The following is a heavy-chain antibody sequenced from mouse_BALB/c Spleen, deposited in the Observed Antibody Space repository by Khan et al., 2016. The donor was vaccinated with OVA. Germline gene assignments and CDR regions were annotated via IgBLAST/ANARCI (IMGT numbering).Heavy chain of an antibody. J-gene: IGHJ2*01. CDR2: IYPGSGNT. D-gene: IGHD1-1*01. CDR1: GYNFTDYY. V-gene: IGHV1-84*02. Sequence: QGQLQQSGPELVKPGASVKISCKASGYNFTDYYINWVKQKPGQGLEWIGWIYPGSGNTKYNEKFKVMATLTVDNSSSTAYLQLSHLTSEDTAGYCCARGGYYGHSLFDDWGPGTTLTVSS. CDR3: ARGGYYGHSLFDD.